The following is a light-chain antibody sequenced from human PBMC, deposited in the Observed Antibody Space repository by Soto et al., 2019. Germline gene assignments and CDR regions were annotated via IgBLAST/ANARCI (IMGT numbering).Light chain of an antibody. CDR1: SPDFENYNL. CDR2: EGT. Sequence: QSALAQPASVSGSPGQSIPISCTRSSPDFENYNLVSWYQHCPDKAPKLIIYEGTKQPSEISDRFSGSDSDTTASLIISGLQPEDEADYYCSSYAGSSARVVFGGGTKLTVL. CDR3: SSYAGSSARVV. J-gene: IGLJ2*01. V-gene: IGLV2-23*01.